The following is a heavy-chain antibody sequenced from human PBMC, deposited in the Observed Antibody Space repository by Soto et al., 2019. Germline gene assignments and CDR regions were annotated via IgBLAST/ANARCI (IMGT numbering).Heavy chain of an antibody. CDR3: ARKGYIGNFAMDV. D-gene: IGHD5-12*01. Sequence: ASVVSCKASGYTFKSYDVMWVRKAPGQGLEWMGWISGHNGKADYAENFQGRVIMTTDTSTATASMDLRGLRSDDTAVYYCARKGYIGNFAMDVWGQGTTVTVSS. J-gene: IGHJ6*02. V-gene: IGHV1-18*04. CDR1: GYTFKSYD. CDR2: ISGHNGKA.